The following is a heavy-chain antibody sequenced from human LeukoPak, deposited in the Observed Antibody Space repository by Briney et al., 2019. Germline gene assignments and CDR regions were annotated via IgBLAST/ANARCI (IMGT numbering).Heavy chain of an antibody. V-gene: IGHV3-74*01. CDR2: INSDGSST. CDR3: ARAGYSSSWYGL. D-gene: IGHD6-13*01. Sequence: GGSLRLSCAASGFTSSSYWMHWVRQAPGKGLVWVSRINSDGSSTSYADSVKGRFTISRDNAKNTLYLQMSSLRAEDTAVYYCARAGYSSSWYGLWGQGTLVTVSS. CDR1: GFTSSSYW. J-gene: IGHJ5*02.